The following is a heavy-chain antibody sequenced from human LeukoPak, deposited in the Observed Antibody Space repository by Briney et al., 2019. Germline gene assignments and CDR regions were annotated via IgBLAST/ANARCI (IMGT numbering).Heavy chain of an antibody. CDR1: GFPFDDYA. D-gene: IGHD6-19*01. V-gene: IGHV3-9*03. CDR3: AKSSPGYSSGWLQH. J-gene: IGHJ1*01. CDR2: ISWNSGRI. Sequence: GRSLRLSCAASGFPFDDYAMHWVRQAPGKGLEWVSGISWNSGRIDYADSVKGRFTISRDNAKKSLYLQMNSLRAEDMALYYCAKSSPGYSSGWLQHWGQGTLVTVSS.